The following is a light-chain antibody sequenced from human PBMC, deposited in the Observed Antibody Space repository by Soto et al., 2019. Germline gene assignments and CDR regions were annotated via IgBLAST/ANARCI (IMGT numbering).Light chain of an antibody. CDR2: GAS. CDR1: RRISRN. J-gene: IGKJ1*01. CDR3: QQYHNLWT. V-gene: IGKV3-15*01. Sequence: EVVVTQSPATLSVSPGERATLSCRASRRISRNLAWYQQKPGQAPRLLIYGASTRATGIPARFSGSGSGTEFTLTITSLQSEDFALYYCQQYHNLWTFGQGTEVEIK.